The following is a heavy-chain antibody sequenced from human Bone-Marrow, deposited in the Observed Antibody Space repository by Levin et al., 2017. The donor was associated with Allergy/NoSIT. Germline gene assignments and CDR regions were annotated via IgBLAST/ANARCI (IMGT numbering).Heavy chain of an antibody. CDR3: ARGLGGFWFDS. D-gene: IGHD3-10*01. CDR1: GDTLTNHV. Sequence: PGGSLRLSCKASGDTLTNHVITWVRQAPGQGLQWMGGKTAMSATGNYAQEFQGRLTITADKSTNTGYMTLSSLRIEDTAVYFCARGLGGFWFDSWGQGTLVTVSS. V-gene: IGHV1-69*06. CDR2: KTAMSATG. J-gene: IGHJ5*01.